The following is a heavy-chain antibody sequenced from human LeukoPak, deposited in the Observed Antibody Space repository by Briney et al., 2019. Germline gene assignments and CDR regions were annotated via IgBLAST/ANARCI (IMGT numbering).Heavy chain of an antibody. CDR3: ARGKTYYYDSSGYPLDY. CDR2: ISSSSSYI. J-gene: IGHJ4*02. Sequence: PGGSLRLSCAASGFTFSSYSMNWVRQAPGKGLEWVSSISSSSSYIYYADSVKGRFTISRDNAKNSLYLQMNSLRAEDTAVYYCARGKTYYYDSSGYPLDYWGQGTLVTVPS. V-gene: IGHV3-21*01. D-gene: IGHD3-22*01. CDR1: GFTFSSYS.